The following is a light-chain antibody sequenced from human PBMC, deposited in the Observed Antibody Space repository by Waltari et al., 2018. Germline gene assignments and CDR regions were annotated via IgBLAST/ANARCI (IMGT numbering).Light chain of an antibody. Sequence: EIVLTQSPDTLSLSPGERATLSCRASQSVDKYLAWYQQKPGQAPRLLIYHTSTRATGIPDRFSGSGFGTDFSLTISRLEPEDFAVYYCQKYNSLPATFGQGTKVEVK. CDR2: HTS. V-gene: IGKV3-20*01. CDR3: QKYNSLPAT. J-gene: IGKJ1*01. CDR1: QSVDKY.